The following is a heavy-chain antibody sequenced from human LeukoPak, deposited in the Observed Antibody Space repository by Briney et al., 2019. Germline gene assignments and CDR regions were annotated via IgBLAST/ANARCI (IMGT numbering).Heavy chain of an antibody. CDR2: IYYSGST. D-gene: IGHD2-15*01. V-gene: IGHV4-59*08. J-gene: IGHJ3*02. CDR1: GGSISSYY. Sequence: PSETLSLTCTDSGGSISSYYRSWIRQPPGKGLEWIGYIYYSGSTNYSPALKSRVTISVDTSKNQFSLKLSSVTAADTAVYYCARHSIIGGTEYAFDIWGQGTMVTVSS. CDR3: ARHSIIGGTEYAFDI.